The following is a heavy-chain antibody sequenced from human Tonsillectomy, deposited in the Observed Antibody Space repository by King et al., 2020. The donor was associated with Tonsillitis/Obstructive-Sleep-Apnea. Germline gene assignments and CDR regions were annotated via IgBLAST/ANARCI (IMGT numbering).Heavy chain of an antibody. D-gene: IGHD6-6*01. CDR2: INHSGST. V-gene: IGHV4-34*01. CDR3: ARVSAAARPFAFDI. CDR1: VGSFSGYY. J-gene: IGHJ3*02. Sequence: VQLQQWGAGLLKPSETLSLTCAVYVGSFSGYYWSWIRQSPGKGLEWIGEINHSGSTNYNPSLKSRVTISVNTSKNQFSLKLGSVTAADTAVYYCARVSAAARPFAFDIWGQGTMVTVSS.